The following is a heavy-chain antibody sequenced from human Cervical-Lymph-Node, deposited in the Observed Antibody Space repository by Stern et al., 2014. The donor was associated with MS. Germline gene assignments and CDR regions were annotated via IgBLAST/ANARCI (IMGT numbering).Heavy chain of an antibody. V-gene: IGHV1-46*03. CDR1: GYTFTRYS. CDR3: ARDIRALYSSSSGLIDY. J-gene: IGHJ4*01. Sequence: MQLVESGPEVEKPGASVTVSCKASGYTFTRYSMHWVRQAPGQGLEWMGIINPNRGGTNYAQQFHDRVSTTRDPSPSTVYTQMRSLRSEDTAVYYCARDIRALYSSSSGLIDYWGHGTLVTVSS. D-gene: IGHD6-6*01. CDR2: INPNRGGT.